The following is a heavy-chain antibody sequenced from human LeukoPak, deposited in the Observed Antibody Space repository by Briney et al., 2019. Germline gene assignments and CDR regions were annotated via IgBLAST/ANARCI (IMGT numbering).Heavy chain of an antibody. D-gene: IGHD1-26*01. J-gene: IGHJ4*02. V-gene: IGHV3-20*04. CDR3: ARTRYSGSYPTFDY. CDR1: GFTFDDYG. Sequence: GGSLRLSCAASGFTFDDYGMSWVRQAPGKGLEWVSGINWNGDSTGYADSVKGRFTISRDNAKNSLYLQMNSLRAEDTAVYYCARTRYSGSYPTFDYWGQGTLVTVSS. CDR2: INWNGDST.